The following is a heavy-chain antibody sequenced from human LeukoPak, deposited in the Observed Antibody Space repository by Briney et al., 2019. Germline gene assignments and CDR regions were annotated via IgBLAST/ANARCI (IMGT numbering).Heavy chain of an antibody. D-gene: IGHD5-18*01. CDR2: IYYSGST. J-gene: IGHJ3*02. CDR1: GGSISSYY. V-gene: IGHV4-59*01. CDR3: AREGIQLWPTHAFDI. Sequence: SETLSLTCTVSGGSISSYYWSWIRQPPGKGLEWIGSIYYSGSTNYNPSLKSRATISVDTSKNQFSLKLSSVTAADTAVYYCAREGIQLWPTHAFDIWGQGTMVTVSS.